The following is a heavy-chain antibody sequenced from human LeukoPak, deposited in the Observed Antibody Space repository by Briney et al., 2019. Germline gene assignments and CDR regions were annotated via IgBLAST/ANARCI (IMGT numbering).Heavy chain of an antibody. CDR2: MYYIGSN. CDR1: GVSISSDY. J-gene: IGHJ4*02. V-gene: IGHV4-59*08. CDR3: ARHAPGGFGELEPFDY. D-gene: IGHD3-10*01. Sequence: SETLSLTCTVSGVSISSDYWSWLRQSPGKGLEWLGYMYYIGSNNYNPSLKSRVTISLDTSKNQFSLRLSVVTGADTAVYYCARHAPGGFGELEPFDYWGQGILVTVSS.